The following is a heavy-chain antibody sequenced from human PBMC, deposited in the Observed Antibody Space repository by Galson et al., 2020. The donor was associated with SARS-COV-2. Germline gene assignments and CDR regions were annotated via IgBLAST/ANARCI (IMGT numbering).Heavy chain of an antibody. CDR2: IYPGDSDT. CDR1: GYSFTSYW. V-gene: IGHV5-51*01. J-gene: IGHJ6*02. D-gene: IGHD3-10*01. CDR3: AKGEDYGSGSYYPGGYGMDV. Sequence: GESLKISCKGSGYSFTSYWIGWVRQMPGKGLEWMGIIYPGDSDTRYSPSFQGQVTISADKSISTAYLQWSSLKASDTAMYYCAKGEDYGSGSYYPGGYGMDVWGQGTTVTVSS.